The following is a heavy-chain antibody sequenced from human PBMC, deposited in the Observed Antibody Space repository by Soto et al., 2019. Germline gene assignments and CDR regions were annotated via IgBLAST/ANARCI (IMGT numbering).Heavy chain of an antibody. V-gene: IGHV5-51*01. CDR3: ARQWATVYYYYGMDV. J-gene: IGHJ6*02. Sequence: GESLKISCKGSGYSFTSYWIGWVRQMPGKGLEWMGIIYPGDSDTRYSPSFQGQVTISADKSISTAYLQWSSLKASDTAMYYCARQWATVYYYYGMDVWGQGTTVTVSS. D-gene: IGHD4-17*01. CDR2: IYPGDSDT. CDR1: GYSFTSYW.